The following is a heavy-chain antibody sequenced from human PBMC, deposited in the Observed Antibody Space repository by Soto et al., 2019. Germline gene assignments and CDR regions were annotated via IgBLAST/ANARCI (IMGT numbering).Heavy chain of an antibody. V-gene: IGHV1-69*01. CDR1: GGTFSSYA. CDR3: ASWTDSITGTTSYYYYGMDV. Sequence: QVQLVQSGAEGKKPGSSVKVSCKASGGTFSSYAISWVRQAPGQGLEWMGGIIPIFGTANYAQKFQGRVTITADESTSTAYMELRSLRSEDTAVYYCASWTDSITGTTSYYYYGMDVWGQGTTVTVSS. CDR2: IIPIFGTA. D-gene: IGHD1-20*01. J-gene: IGHJ6*02.